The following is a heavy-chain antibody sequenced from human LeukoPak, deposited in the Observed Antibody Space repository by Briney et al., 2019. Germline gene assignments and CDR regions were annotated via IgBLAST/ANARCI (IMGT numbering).Heavy chain of an antibody. CDR2: ISSGSSYI. Sequence: GGSLRLSCAASGLTFSTYTMNWVRQAPGQGLEWVSSISSGSSYIYYADSMKGRFTVSRDNAKNSLYLQMNSLKAEDTAVYFCASHYDIDYWGQGTLVTVSS. CDR3: ASHYDIDY. J-gene: IGHJ4*02. V-gene: IGHV3-21*06. CDR1: GLTFSTYT. D-gene: IGHD3-9*01.